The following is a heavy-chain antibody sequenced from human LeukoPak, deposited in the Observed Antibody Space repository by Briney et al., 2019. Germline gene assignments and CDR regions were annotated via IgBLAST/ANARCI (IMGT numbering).Heavy chain of an antibody. D-gene: IGHD6-13*01. J-gene: IGHJ4*02. CDR2: INPNSGGT. CDR3: ARAQSLTAPAGTFANS. CDR1: GYTFTAYF. Sequence: WASVKVSCKASGYTFTAYFLHWVRRAPGQGFEWMGWINPNSGGTYCTQTFQGRVTMTRDTSISTAYMELSSLRSDDTAVYYCARAQSLTAPAGTFANSWGQGTLVTVPS. V-gene: IGHV1-2*02.